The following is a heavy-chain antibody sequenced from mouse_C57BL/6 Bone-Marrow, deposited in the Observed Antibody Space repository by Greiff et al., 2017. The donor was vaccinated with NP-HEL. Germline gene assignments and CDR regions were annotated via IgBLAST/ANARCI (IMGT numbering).Heavy chain of an antibody. Sequence: EVQVVDSGGGLVQSGRSLRLSCATSGFTFSDFYMEWVRQAPGKGLEWIAASRNKANDYTTEYSASVKGRFIVSRDTSQSILYLQMNALRAEDTAIYYCARDITTVGGFAYWGQGTLVTVSA. CDR1: GFTFSDFY. V-gene: IGHV7-1*01. CDR2: SRNKANDYTT. J-gene: IGHJ3*01. CDR3: ARDITTVGGFAY. D-gene: IGHD1-1*01.